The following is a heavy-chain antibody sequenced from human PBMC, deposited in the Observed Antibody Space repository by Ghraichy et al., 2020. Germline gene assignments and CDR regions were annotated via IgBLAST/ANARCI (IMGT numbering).Heavy chain of an antibody. CDR2: INHSGST. V-gene: IGHV4-34*01. Sequence: SETLSLTCAVYGGSFSGYYWSWIRQPPGKGLEWIGEINHSGSTNYNPSLKSRVTISVDTSKNQFSLKLSSVTAADTAVYYCARGPMAYCSSTSCPTHDYWGQGTLVTVSS. CDR1: GGSFSGYY. CDR3: ARGPMAYCSSTSCPTHDY. J-gene: IGHJ4*02. D-gene: IGHD2-2*01.